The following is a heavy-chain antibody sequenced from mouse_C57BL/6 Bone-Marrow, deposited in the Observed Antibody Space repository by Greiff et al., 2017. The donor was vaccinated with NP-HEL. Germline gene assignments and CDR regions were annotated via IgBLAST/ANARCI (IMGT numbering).Heavy chain of an antibody. V-gene: IGHV2-4*01. Sequence: VQGVESGPGLVQPSQSLSITCTVSGFSLTSYGVHWVRQPPGKGLEWLGVIWSGGSTDYNAAFISRLSISKDNSKSQVFFKMNSLQADDTAIYYCAKNQLRLRMNREYYYAMDYWGQGTSGTVSS. CDR2: IWSGGST. CDR3: AKNQLRLRMNREYYYAMDY. J-gene: IGHJ4*01. CDR1: GFSLTSYG. D-gene: IGHD3-2*02.